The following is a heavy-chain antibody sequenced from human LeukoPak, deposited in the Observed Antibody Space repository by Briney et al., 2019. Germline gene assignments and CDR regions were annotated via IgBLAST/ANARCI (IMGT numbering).Heavy chain of an antibody. J-gene: IGHJ5*02. D-gene: IGHD2-15*01. CDR1: GGSISSCGYS. CDR2: IYHSGST. CDR3: AGLIAATASNWFDP. Sequence: SQTLSLTCAVSGGSISSCGYSWSWIRQPPGKGLEWIGCIYHSGSTYYNPSLKSRVTISVDRSKNQFSLKLSSVTAADTAVYYCAGLIAATASNWFDPWGQGTLVTVSS. V-gene: IGHV4-30-2*01.